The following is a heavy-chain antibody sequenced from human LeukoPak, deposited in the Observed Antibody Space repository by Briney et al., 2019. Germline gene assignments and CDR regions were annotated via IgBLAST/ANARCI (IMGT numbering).Heavy chain of an antibody. J-gene: IGHJ6*02. Sequence: PGGSLRLSCAASGFTVSSNYMSWVRQAPGKGLEWVSAIYSGGSTYYADSVKGRFTISRDNSKNTLYLQMNSLRAEDRVVYYCARTTSPVAGSSWYYYYGMDVWGQGTTVTVSS. CDR1: GFTVSSNY. CDR2: IYSGGST. V-gene: IGHV3-66*01. D-gene: IGHD6-19*01. CDR3: ARTTSPVAGSSWYYYYGMDV.